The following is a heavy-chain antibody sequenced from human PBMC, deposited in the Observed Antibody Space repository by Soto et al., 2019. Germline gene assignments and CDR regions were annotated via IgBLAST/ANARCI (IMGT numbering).Heavy chain of an antibody. V-gene: IGHV3-15*07. CDR1: GLTFTYAW. CDR3: TTTYSSGGAFDY. Sequence: EVQLVESGGALVKPGGSLRLSCAASGLTFTYAWMNWVRQPPGKGLEWVGRIKNKIDGGTTDYAAPVEGRFTISRDDSTNTLYLQMKSLKTEDSAVYYCTTTYSSGGAFDYWGQGALVTVSP. J-gene: IGHJ4*02. D-gene: IGHD6-19*01. CDR2: IKNKIDGGTT.